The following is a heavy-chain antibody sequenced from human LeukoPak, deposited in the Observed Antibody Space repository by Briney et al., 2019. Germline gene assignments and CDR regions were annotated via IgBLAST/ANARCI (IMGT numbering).Heavy chain of an antibody. D-gene: IGHD3-9*01. CDR1: GGSISSGSYS. CDR2: FYTSGST. J-gene: IGHJ4*02. V-gene: IGHV4-61*02. Sequence: SQTLSLTCTVSGGSISSGSYSWSWIRQPAGKGLEWIGRFYTSGSTNYNPSLKSRVTISVDTSKNQFSLKLSSVTAADTAVYYCASWYYDILTGFDYWGQGTLVTVSS. CDR3: ASWYYDILTGFDY.